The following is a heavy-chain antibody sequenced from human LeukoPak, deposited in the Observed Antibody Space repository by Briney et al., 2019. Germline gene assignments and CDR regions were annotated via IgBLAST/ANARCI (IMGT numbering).Heavy chain of an antibody. CDR1: GFTFSSYA. J-gene: IGHJ4*02. V-gene: IGHV3-30-3*01. D-gene: IGHD2-21*02. CDR3: ALTDTRLY. Sequence: GGSLRLSCAASGFTFSSYAMHWVRQAPGKGLEWVAVISYDGSNKYYADSVKGRFTISRDNSKNTLYLQMNSLRAEDTAVYYCALTDTRLYWGQGTLVTVSS. CDR2: ISYDGSNK.